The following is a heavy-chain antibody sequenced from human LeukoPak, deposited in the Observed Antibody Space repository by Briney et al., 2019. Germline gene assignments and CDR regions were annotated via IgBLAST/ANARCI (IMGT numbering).Heavy chain of an antibody. J-gene: IGHJ3*02. Sequence: GGSLRLSCAASGFTFSSYGMHWVRQAPGKGLEWVAVIWYDGSNKYYADSVKGRFTISRDNSKNTPYLQINSLRAEDTAVYYCASTWILDAFDIWGQGTMVTVSS. V-gene: IGHV3-33*01. CDR2: IWYDGSNK. CDR3: ASTWILDAFDI. D-gene: IGHD5-12*01. CDR1: GFTFSSYG.